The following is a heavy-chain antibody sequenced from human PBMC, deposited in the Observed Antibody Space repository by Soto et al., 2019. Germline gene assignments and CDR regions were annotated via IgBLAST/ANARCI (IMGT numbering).Heavy chain of an antibody. CDR2: ISGSGGST. Sequence: GGSLRLSCVASGFTFSSYAMSWVRQAPGKGLEWVSAISGSGGSTYYADSVKGRFTISRDNSKNTLYLQMNSLRAEDTAVYYCAKDHFGYCSGGSCWRDAFDIWGQGTMVTVSS. V-gene: IGHV3-23*01. J-gene: IGHJ3*02. D-gene: IGHD2-15*01. CDR3: AKDHFGYCSGGSCWRDAFDI. CDR1: GFTFSSYA.